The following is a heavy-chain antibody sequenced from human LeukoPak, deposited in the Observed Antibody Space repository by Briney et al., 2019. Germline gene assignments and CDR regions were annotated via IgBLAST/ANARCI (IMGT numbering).Heavy chain of an antibody. V-gene: IGHV1-18*03. Sequence: ASVKVSCKASGYRFTTYGIGWVRLPPGQGLEWMGWVSAYNGNTNYAQKLQGRVTMTTDTSANTAYMELRSLSSDDMALYYCARGFLTARARDAFDIWGQGKMVTVSS. J-gene: IGHJ3*02. CDR3: ARGFLTARARDAFDI. D-gene: IGHD7-27*01. CDR1: GYRFTTYG. CDR2: VSAYNGNT.